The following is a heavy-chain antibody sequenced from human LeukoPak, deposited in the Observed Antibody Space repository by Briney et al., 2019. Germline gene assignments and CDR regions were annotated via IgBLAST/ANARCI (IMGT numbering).Heavy chain of an antibody. CDR3: ASGEGAELYYFDY. J-gene: IGHJ4*02. V-gene: IGHV5-51*01. CDR1: GYSFTSYW. Sequence: GASPQISCKGSGYSFTSYWIGWVRQMPGKGLEWMEIIYPGDSDTRYSPSFQGQVTISADKSISTAYLQWSSLKASDTAMYYCASGEGAELYYFDYWGQGTLVTVSS. D-gene: IGHD7-27*01. CDR2: IYPGDSDT.